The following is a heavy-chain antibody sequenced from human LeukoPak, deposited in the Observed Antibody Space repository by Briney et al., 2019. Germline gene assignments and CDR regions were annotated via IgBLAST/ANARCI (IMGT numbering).Heavy chain of an antibody. CDR3: ARDGYYYGSGS. Sequence: SETLSLTCTVSGGSISSSSYYWGWIRQPPGKGLGWIGSIYYSGSTYYNPSLKSRVTISVDTSKNQFSLKLSSVTAADTAVYYCARDGYYYGSGSWGQGTLVTVSS. CDR2: IYYSGST. D-gene: IGHD3-10*01. V-gene: IGHV4-39*07. J-gene: IGHJ5*02. CDR1: GGSISSSSYY.